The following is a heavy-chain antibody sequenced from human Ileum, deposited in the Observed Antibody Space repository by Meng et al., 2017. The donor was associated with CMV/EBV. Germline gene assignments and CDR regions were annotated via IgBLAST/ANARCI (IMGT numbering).Heavy chain of an antibody. CDR1: SASISPYY. CDR3: ARGQTVRGFEY. Sequence: QAALRESGPGPVKPSETLSLTCTVSSASISPYYWNWIRQPAGKGLEWIGRIYTGGPTDYNPSLKSRVTMSVDTSKNQFFLNLSSVTAADTAVYYCARGQTVRGFEYWGLGILVTVAS. CDR2: IYTGGPT. V-gene: IGHV4-4*07. J-gene: IGHJ4*02. D-gene: IGHD3-10*01.